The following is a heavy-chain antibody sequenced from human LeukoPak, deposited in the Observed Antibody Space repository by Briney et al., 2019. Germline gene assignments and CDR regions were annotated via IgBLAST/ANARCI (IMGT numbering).Heavy chain of an antibody. CDR3: AKDLWYGDSIDY. D-gene: IGHD4-17*01. J-gene: IGHJ4*02. CDR2: ISGSGGST. V-gene: IGHV3-23*01. CDR1: GFTLSSYS. Sequence: GGSLRLSCAASGFTLSSYSMHWVRQAPGKGLEWVSAISGSGGSTYYADSVKGRFTISRDNSKNTLYLQMNSLRAEDTAVYYCAKDLWYGDSIDYWGQGTLVTVSS.